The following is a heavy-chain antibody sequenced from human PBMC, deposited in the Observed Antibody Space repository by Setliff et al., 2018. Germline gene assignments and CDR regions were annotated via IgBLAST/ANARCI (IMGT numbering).Heavy chain of an antibody. V-gene: IGHV1-18*01. CDR3: ARDTRDKYDRSGYYLSFDS. CDR2: INTHNGDT. CDR1: GYTFISYG. Sequence: ASVKVSCKASGYTFISYGISWVRQAPGQGLEWMGYINTHNGDTYYAQKLQVRVTMTTDTSTSTAYMELSSLRSEDTAVYYCARDTRDKYDRSGYYLSFDSWGQGTPVTVSS. D-gene: IGHD3-22*01. J-gene: IGHJ4*02.